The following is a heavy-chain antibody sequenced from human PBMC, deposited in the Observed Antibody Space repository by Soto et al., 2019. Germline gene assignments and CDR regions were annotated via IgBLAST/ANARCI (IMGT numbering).Heavy chain of an antibody. CDR3: AKDRDMLTGFLYHYGMDI. D-gene: IGHD3-9*01. V-gene: IGHV3-30*18. Sequence: QVQLVESGGGVVQPGRSLRLSCAASGFTFSSYGIHWVRQAPGKGLEWVAVISHDGTKRDYADSAKGRFIISRDNSRSTLFLQVNSLRAEDTAVYYCAKDRDMLTGFLYHYGMDIWGQGTTVTVSS. J-gene: IGHJ6*02. CDR2: ISHDGTKR. CDR1: GFTFSSYG.